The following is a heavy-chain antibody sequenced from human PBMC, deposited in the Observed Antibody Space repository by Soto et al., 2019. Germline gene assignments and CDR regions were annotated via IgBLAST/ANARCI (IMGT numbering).Heavy chain of an antibody. D-gene: IGHD1-26*01. CDR2: IYYSGTT. CDR1: SGSIGTYF. Sequence: QVQLRESGPGLVKPSETLSLTCTVSSGSIGTYFWSWIRQPPGKGLEWIGYIYYSGTTNYNPSLKSRVPIVLDTSKNQFSLRLSSVTAADTAVYYCARGRGGTYDAVDIWGQGTLVTVSS. V-gene: IGHV4-59*01. CDR3: ARGRGGTYDAVDI. J-gene: IGHJ3*02.